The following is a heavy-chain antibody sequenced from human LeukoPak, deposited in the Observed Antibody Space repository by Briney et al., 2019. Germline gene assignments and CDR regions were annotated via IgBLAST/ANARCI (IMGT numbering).Heavy chain of an antibody. Sequence: PGRSLRLSCAASGFTFSSYGMHWVRQAPGKGLEWVAVISYDGSNKYYADSVKGRFTISRDNSKNTLYLQMNSLRAEDTAVYYCAKPYADYYDSSGYLPFDYWGQGTLVTVSS. CDR1: GFTFSSYG. D-gene: IGHD3-22*01. J-gene: IGHJ4*02. CDR3: AKPYADYYDSSGYLPFDY. CDR2: ISYDGSNK. V-gene: IGHV3-30*18.